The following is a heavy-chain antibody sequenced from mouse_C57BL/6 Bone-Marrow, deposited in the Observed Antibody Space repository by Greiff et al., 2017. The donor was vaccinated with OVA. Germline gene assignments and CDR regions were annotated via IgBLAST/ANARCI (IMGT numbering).Heavy chain of an antibody. CDR3: ARWMDY. V-gene: IGHV1-50*01. Sequence: QVQLQQPGAELVKPGASVKLSCKASGYTFTSYWMQWVKQRPGQGLEWIGEIDPSDSYTNYNQKFKGKATLTVDTSSSTAYMQLSSLTSEDSAVYYGARWMDYWGQGTSVTVSS. CDR2: IDPSDSYT. CDR1: GYTFTSYW. J-gene: IGHJ4*01.